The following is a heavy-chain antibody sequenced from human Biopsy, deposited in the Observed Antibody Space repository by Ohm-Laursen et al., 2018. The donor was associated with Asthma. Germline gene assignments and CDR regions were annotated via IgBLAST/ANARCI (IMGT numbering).Heavy chain of an antibody. D-gene: IGHD7-27*01. J-gene: IGHJ4*02. CDR3: ARHWNWGSFFDY. Sequence: TLSLTCTVSGGSMSSSSYSWGWIRQPPGKGLEWIGSISYTGNTDIPSLRSRVTLSVATSKNNFPLNLTSVTAADTAVFYCARHWNWGSFFDYWGQGMLVTVSS. CDR1: GGSMSSSSYS. CDR2: ISYTGNT. V-gene: IGHV4-39*01.